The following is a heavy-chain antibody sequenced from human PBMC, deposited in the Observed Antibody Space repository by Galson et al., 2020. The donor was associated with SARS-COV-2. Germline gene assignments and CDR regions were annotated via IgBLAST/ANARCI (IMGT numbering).Heavy chain of an antibody. CDR3: ARTRLRPLYYYGSGSYYPFDY. CDR1: GGTFSSYA. Sequence: SVKVSCKASGGTFSSYAISWVRQAPGQGLEWMGGIIPIFGTANYAQKFQGRVTITADESTSTAYMELSSLRSEDTAVYYCARTRLRPLYYYGSGSYYPFDYWGQGTLVTVSS. CDR2: IIPIFGTA. V-gene: IGHV1-69*13. D-gene: IGHD3-10*01. J-gene: IGHJ4*02.